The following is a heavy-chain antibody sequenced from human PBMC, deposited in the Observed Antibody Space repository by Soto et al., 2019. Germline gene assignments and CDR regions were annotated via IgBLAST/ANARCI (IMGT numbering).Heavy chain of an antibody. V-gene: IGHV2-5*02. Sequence: QITLKESGPTLVKPTQPLTLTCTFSGFSLSTSGVGVGWIRQPPGKALEWLALIYWDDDKRYSPSLKSRLTITKDTSKNQVVLTMTNMDPVDTATYYCAHTGQVFGVAAEPYYFDYWGQGTLVTVSS. CDR3: AHTGQVFGVAAEPYYFDY. J-gene: IGHJ4*02. CDR2: IYWDDDK. CDR1: GFSLSTSGVG. D-gene: IGHD3-3*01.